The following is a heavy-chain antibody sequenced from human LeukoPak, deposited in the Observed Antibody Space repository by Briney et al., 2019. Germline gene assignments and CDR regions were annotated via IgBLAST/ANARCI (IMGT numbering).Heavy chain of an antibody. D-gene: IGHD3-9*01. Sequence: GGSLTLSCAASGFTFSNAWMSWVRQAPGKGLEWVGRIKSKTDGGTTDYAAPVKGRFTISRDDSKNTLYLQMNSLKTEDTAVYYCTTHDILTGYYTGGFDYWGQGTLVTVSS. CDR1: GFTFSNAW. J-gene: IGHJ4*02. V-gene: IGHV3-15*01. CDR2: IKSKTDGGTT. CDR3: TTHDILTGYYTGGFDY.